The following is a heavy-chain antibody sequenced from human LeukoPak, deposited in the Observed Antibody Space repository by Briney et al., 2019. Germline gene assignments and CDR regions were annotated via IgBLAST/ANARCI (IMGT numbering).Heavy chain of an antibody. V-gene: IGHV3-7*01. D-gene: IGHD1-26*01. CDR1: GFTFSDSG. CDR3: ARESWGWELLGYYYGMDV. Sequence: GGSLRLSCAASGFTFSDSGMHWVRQAPGKGLEWVANIKQDGSEKYYVDSVKGRFTISRDNAKNSLYLQMNSLRAEDTAVYYCARESWGWELLGYYYGMDVWGQGTTVTVSS. J-gene: IGHJ6*02. CDR2: IKQDGSEK.